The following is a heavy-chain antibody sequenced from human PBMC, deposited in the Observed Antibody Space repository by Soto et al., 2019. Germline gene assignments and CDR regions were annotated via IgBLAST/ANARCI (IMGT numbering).Heavy chain of an antibody. CDR1: GYTFTSYY. Sequence: ASVKVSCKASGYTFTSYYMHWVRQAPGQGLEWMGIINPSGGSTSYAQKFQGRVTMTRDTSTSTVYMELSSLRSEDTAVYYCARGYCSSTSCYTEHYYYYGMDVWGQAPTVTLSS. J-gene: IGHJ6*02. CDR2: INPSGGST. D-gene: IGHD2-2*02. CDR3: ARGYCSSTSCYTEHYYYYGMDV. V-gene: IGHV1-46*01.